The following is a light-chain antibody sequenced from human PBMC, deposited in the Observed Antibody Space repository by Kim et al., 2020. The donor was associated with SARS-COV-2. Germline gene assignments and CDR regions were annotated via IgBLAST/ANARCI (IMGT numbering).Light chain of an antibody. CDR2: DVS. CDR1: SSDVGGYNY. CDR3: CSYAGSYTYVV. J-gene: IGLJ2*01. V-gene: IGLV2-11*01. Sequence: QSVTISCTRTSSDVGGYNYVSWYQQHPGKAPKLMIYDVSKRPSGVPDRFSGSKSGNTASLTISGLQAEDEADYYCCSYAGSYTYVVFGGGTQLTVL.